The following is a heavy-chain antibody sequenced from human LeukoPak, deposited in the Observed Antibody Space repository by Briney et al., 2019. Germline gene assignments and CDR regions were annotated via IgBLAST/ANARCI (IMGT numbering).Heavy chain of an antibody. V-gene: IGHV3-53*01. CDR3: ARDLYCGGDCYLDAFDI. CDR1: GFTVSSNY. J-gene: IGHJ3*02. CDR2: IYSGGST. D-gene: IGHD2-21*02. Sequence: GGSLRLSCAASGFTVSSNYMSWVRQAPGRGLEWVSVIYSGGSTYYADSVKGRFTISRDNSKNTLYLQMNSLRAEDTAVYYCARDLYCGGDCYLDAFDIWGQGTMVTVSS.